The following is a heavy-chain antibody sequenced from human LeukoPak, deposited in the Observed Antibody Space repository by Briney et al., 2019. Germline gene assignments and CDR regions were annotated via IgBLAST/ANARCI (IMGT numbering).Heavy chain of an antibody. CDR1: GFTFNTYG. CDR3: AKVRYQLLIDY. V-gene: IGHV3-30*02. Sequence: GGSLRPSCAASGFTFNTYGMHWVRQAPGKGLEWVAFIRYDGSYKYYADSVKGRFTISRDNSKNTLYLQMNSLRADDTAVYYCAKVRYQLLIDYWGQGTLVTVSS. J-gene: IGHJ4*02. D-gene: IGHD2-2*01. CDR2: IRYDGSYK.